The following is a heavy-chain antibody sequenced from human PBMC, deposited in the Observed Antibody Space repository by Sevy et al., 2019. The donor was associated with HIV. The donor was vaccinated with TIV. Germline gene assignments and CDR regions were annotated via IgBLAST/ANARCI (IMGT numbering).Heavy chain of an antibody. J-gene: IGHJ4*02. CDR2: IRYAGSNK. Sequence: GGSLRLSCTASGFTFSSYGMHWVRQAPGKGLEWVAFIRYAGSNKYYADSVKGRFTISRDNSKNTLYLQMNSLRAEDTAVYYCAKDGANYYDSSGYSWGQGTLVTVSS. CDR1: GFTFSSYG. V-gene: IGHV3-30*02. D-gene: IGHD3-22*01. CDR3: AKDGANYYDSSGYS.